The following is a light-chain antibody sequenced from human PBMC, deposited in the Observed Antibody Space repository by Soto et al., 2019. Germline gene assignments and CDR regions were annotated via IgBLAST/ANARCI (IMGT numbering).Light chain of an antibody. CDR1: QSVSSRS. Sequence: EIVLTQSPGTLSLSPGERATLSCRASQSVSSRSLAWYQQKPGQAPRLLIYDASSSATGIPDRFSGSGSGTDFTLTISRLEPEDFAVYYCQQYGTSPHTFGQGTKLEIK. J-gene: IGKJ2*01. CDR2: DAS. CDR3: QQYGTSPHT. V-gene: IGKV3-20*01.